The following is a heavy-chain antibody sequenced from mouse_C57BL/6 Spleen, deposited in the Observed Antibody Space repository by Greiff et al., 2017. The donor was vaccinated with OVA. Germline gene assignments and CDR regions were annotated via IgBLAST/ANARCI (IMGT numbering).Heavy chain of an antibody. D-gene: IGHD1-1*01. CDR2: IHPNSGST. CDR3: ARWGTAVVAPFAY. V-gene: IGHV1-64*01. CDR1: GYTFTSYW. Sequence: VQLQQPGAELVKPGASVKLSCKASGYTFTSYWMHWVKQRPGQGLEWIGMIHPNSGSTNYNEKFKSKATLTVDKSSSTAYMQLSSLTSEDSAVYYCARWGTAVVAPFAYWGQGTLVTVSA. J-gene: IGHJ3*01.